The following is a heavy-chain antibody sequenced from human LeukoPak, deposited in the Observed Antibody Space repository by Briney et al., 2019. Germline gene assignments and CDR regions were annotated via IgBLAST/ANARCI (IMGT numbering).Heavy chain of an antibody. CDR1: GYTFTAYY. CDR3: ARADSGSYSSWFDP. Sequence: ASVKVSCKASGYTFTAYYMHWLRQAPGQGLECMGWINPNSGDANYAQKFQGRVTMNRDTSISTAYLELSRLRSDDTAVYYCARADSGSYSSWFDPWGQGTLVTVSS. V-gene: IGHV1-2*02. CDR2: INPNSGDA. J-gene: IGHJ5*02. D-gene: IGHD1-26*01.